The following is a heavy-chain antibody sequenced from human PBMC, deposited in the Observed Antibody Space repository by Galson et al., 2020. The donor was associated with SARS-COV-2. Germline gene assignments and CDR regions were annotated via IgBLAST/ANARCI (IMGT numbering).Heavy chain of an antibody. CDR1: GFTFSSYA. V-gene: IGHV3-30*04. J-gene: IGHJ3*01. D-gene: IGHD2-21*01. Sequence: GRSLRLSCEASGFTFSSYAMHWVRQAPGKGLEWVAVISYDGSNKYYANSVKGRFTISRDNSKNTLYLQMNSLRAEDTAVYYCAREDPIPDAFDVWGQGTMVTVSS. CDR3: AREDPIPDAFDV. CDR2: ISYDGSNK.